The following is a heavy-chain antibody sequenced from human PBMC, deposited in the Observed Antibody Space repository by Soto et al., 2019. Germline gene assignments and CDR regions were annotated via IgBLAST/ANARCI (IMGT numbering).Heavy chain of an antibody. Sequence: QVQLVESGGGVVQPGRSLRLSCAASGFTFSSYAMHWVRQAPGKGLEWVAVISYDGSNKYYADSVKGRFTISRDNSKNTLYLQMNSLRAEDTAVYYCARGEVGVVLIYYGMDVWGQGTTVTV. V-gene: IGHV3-30-3*01. CDR2: ISYDGSNK. D-gene: IGHD2-15*01. CDR3: ARGEVGVVLIYYGMDV. J-gene: IGHJ6*02. CDR1: GFTFSSYA.